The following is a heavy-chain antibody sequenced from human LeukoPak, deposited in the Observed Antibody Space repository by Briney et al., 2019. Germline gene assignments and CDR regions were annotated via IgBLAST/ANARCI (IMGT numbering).Heavy chain of an antibody. CDR2: ISSNGGST. D-gene: IGHD6-19*01. CDR1: GFTFSSYA. V-gene: IGHV3-64*01. CDR3: AKVRWDNSGWYYLDS. Sequence: GGSLRLSCAASGFTFSSYAMHWVRQAPGKGLEYVSGISSNGGSTYYANSVKGRFTISRDNSKSTLLLQMNSLRAEDTAVYYCAKVRWDNSGWYYLDSWGQGTLVTVSS. J-gene: IGHJ4*02.